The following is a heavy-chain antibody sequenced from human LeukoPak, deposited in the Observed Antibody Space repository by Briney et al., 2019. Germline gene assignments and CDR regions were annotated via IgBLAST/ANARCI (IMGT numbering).Heavy chain of an antibody. CDR3: TRVLLWFGELLSFDY. D-gene: IGHD3-10*01. CDR1: GFTFGDYA. V-gene: IGHV3-49*04. J-gene: IGHJ4*02. CDR2: IRSKAYGGTT. Sequence: GGSLRLSCTASGFTFGDYAMSWVRQAPGKGLEWVGFIRSKAYGGTTEYAVSVKGRFTISRDDSKSIAYLQMNSLKTEDTAVYYCTRVLLWFGELLSFDYWGQGTLVTVSS.